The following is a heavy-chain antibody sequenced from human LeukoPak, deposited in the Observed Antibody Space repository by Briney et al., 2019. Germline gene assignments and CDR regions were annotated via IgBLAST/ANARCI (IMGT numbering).Heavy chain of an antibody. V-gene: IGHV4-39*07. Sequence: SETLSLTSSVYAGSICCCSYYWGWIRQPPGKGLEWIGSISYSGSTYYNSSLKSRVTISVDTSKNQFSLKLSSVTAADTAVDYCARGVATISGNWFDPWGQGTLVTVSS. CDR3: ARGVATISGNWFDP. D-gene: IGHD5-24*01. CDR2: ISYSGST. J-gene: IGHJ5*02. CDR1: AGSICCCSYY.